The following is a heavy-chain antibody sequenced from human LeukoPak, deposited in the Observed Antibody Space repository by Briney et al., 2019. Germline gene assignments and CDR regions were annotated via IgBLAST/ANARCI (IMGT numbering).Heavy chain of an antibody. J-gene: IGHJ6*02. Sequence: SVKVSCKASGGTFSSYAISWVRQAPGQGLEWMGGIIPIFGTANYAQKFQGRVTITADESTSTAYMELSSLRSEDTAVYYCASYCSSTSCYTNYYYYYGMDVWGQGTTVTVSS. D-gene: IGHD2-2*02. V-gene: IGHV1-69*13. CDR3: ASYCSSTSCYTNYYYYYGMDV. CDR1: GGTFSSYA. CDR2: IIPIFGTA.